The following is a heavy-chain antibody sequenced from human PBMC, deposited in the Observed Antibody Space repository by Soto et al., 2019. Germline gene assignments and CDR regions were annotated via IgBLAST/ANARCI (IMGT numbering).Heavy chain of an antibody. CDR2: IYNSGST. CDR3: ARLPRLVEGAFDY. J-gene: IGHJ4*02. V-gene: IGHV4-39*01. CDR1: GGSISSSGCY. Sequence: QLQLQESGPGLVTPSETLSLTCTVSGGSISSSGCYWGWIRQPPGKGLEWIGSIYNSGSTYYNPSLKSRVTISVDASENQFSLKLSSVTAADTAVYYCARLPRLVEGAFDYWGQGPLVTVSS. D-gene: IGHD3-16*01.